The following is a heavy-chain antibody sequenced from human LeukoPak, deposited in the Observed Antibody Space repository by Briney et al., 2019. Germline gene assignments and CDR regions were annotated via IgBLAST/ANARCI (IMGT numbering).Heavy chain of an antibody. J-gene: IGHJ4*02. Sequence: ASVKVPCKASGYTFTSYGISWVRQAPGQGLEWMGWINTNTGNPSYALDFTGRLVLSLDTSVSTANLHLASLKAEDTAVYYCARIGYNTLDYWGQGTLVTVSS. CDR2: INTNTGNP. CDR3: ARIGYNTLDY. D-gene: IGHD3-3*01. CDR1: GYTFTSYG. V-gene: IGHV7-4-1*01.